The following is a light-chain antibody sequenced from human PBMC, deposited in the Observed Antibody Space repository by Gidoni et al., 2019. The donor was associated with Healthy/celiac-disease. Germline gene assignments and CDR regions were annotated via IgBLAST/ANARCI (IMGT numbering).Light chain of an antibody. CDR1: ALPKQY. CDR2: KDS. Sequence: SYGLAQQHSVSVAPGQTARITCPGDALPKQYAYWYQQKPGQAPVLVIYKDSERPSGIPERFSGSSSGTTVTLTIRGVQADDEADYYCQSADSSGTYVVFGGGTKLTVL. V-gene: IGLV3-25*03. J-gene: IGLJ2*01. CDR3: QSADSSGTYVV.